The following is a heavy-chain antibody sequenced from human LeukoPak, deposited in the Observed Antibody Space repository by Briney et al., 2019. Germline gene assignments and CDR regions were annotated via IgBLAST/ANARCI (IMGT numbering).Heavy chain of an antibody. V-gene: IGHV3-21*01. CDR1: GFTFSTYS. CDR3: ARVGYSSSWYGDY. Sequence: RGGSLRLSCAASGFTFSTYSMTWVRQAPGKGLEWVSSIGSPSYTYYADSVKGRFTIARDDAKNSLYLQMNSLRAEDTAVYYCARVGYSSSWYGDYWGQGTLVTVSS. CDR2: IGSPSYT. J-gene: IGHJ4*02. D-gene: IGHD6-13*01.